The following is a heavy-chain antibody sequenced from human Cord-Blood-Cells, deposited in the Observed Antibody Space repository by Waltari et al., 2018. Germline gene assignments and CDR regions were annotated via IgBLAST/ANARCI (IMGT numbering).Heavy chain of an antibody. CDR2: ISWNSGSI. CDR1: GFTFDDYA. Sequence: EVQLVESGGGLVQPGRSLRLSCAASGFTFDDYAMHWVRQAPGKGLEWVSGISWNSGSIGYADSVKGRFTISRDNAKNSLYLQMNSLRAEDTALYYCAKDGRYWGGAFDIWDQGTMVTVSS. CDR3: AKDGRYWGGAFDI. J-gene: IGHJ3*02. D-gene: IGHD7-27*01. V-gene: IGHV3-9*01.